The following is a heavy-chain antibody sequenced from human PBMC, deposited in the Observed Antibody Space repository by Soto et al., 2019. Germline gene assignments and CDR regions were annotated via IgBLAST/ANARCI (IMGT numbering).Heavy chain of an antibody. J-gene: IGHJ4*02. V-gene: IGHV4-39*07. CDR1: GASISSTSYY. CDR3: ARRRFRTTVIPFDY. Sequence: SETLSLTCSVSGASISSTSYYWGWIRQPPGKGLEWIGEINHSGSTNYNPSLKSRVTISVDTSKNQFSLKLSSVTAADTAVYYCARRRFRTTVIPFDYWGQGTLVTVSS. CDR2: INHSGST. D-gene: IGHD4-4*01.